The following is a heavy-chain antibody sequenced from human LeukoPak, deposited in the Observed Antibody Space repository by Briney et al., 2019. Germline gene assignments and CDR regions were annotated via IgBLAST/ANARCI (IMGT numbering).Heavy chain of an antibody. J-gene: IGHJ6*02. Sequence: ASVKVSCKASGYTFTSYAISWVRQAPGQGLEWMGGIIPIFGTASYAQKFQGRVTITADESTSTAYMELSSLRSEDTAVYYCARGGAPLRYFDLTLHRDYYYYGMDVWGQGTTVTVSS. CDR2: IIPIFGTA. V-gene: IGHV1-69*13. CDR3: ARGGAPLRYFDLTLHRDYYYYGMDV. CDR1: GYTFTSYA. D-gene: IGHD3-9*01.